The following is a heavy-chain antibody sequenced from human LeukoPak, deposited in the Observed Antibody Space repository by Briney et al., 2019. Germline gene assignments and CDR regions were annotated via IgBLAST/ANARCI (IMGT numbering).Heavy chain of an antibody. J-gene: IGHJ4*02. V-gene: IGHV3-23*01. CDR1: DFYFFSYG. CDR2: FSASGGTT. D-gene: IGHD1-26*01. Sequence: GGSLRLSCVSSDFYFFSYGMQWVRQAPGKGLEWVSSFSASGGTTYYADSVKGRFTISRDNSKNTLSVQMNSLRAEDTAVYYCAKANYSGSYYFDSWGQGTLVTVSS. CDR3: AKANYSGSYYFDS.